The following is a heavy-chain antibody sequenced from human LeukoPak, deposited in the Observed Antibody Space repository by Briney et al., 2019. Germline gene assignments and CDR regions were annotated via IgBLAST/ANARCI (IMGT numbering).Heavy chain of an antibody. D-gene: IGHD3-3*01. V-gene: IGHV3-30*04. Sequence: GGSLRLSCVASGFTFNRYAIHWVRQAPGKGLEWVAVISYDGSNKNHAGSVKGRVTISRDNSKSTLYLQMNSLRAEDTAVYYCAKDRGFLRGYFDYWGQGTLVTVSS. CDR3: AKDRGFLRGYFDY. CDR1: GFTFNRYA. J-gene: IGHJ4*02. CDR2: ISYDGSNK.